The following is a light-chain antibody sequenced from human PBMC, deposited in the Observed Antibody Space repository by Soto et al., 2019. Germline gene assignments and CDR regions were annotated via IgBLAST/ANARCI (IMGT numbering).Light chain of an antibody. J-gene: IGLJ1*01. Sequence: SALTQPASVSGSPGQSITISCTGTSSDVGGSNYVSWYQQHPGKAPKVMIYEVSNRPSGVSNRFSGSKSGNTASLTISGLQAEDEADYYCSSYTSSSTSYVFGTGTKVTVL. CDR3: SSYTSSSTSYV. CDR2: EVS. V-gene: IGLV2-14*01. CDR1: SSDVGGSNY.